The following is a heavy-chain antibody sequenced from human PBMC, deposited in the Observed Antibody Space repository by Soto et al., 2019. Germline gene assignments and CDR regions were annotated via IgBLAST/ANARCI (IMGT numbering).Heavy chain of an antibody. CDR3: TTGAPGSTGVYFDY. D-gene: IGHD2-2*01. V-gene: IGHV3-7*01. CDR2: IKQDGSAI. CDR1: GFTFNTYW. J-gene: IGHJ4*02. Sequence: EVHLVESGGGLVQPGGSLRLTCVASGFTFNTYWMSWVRQSPGKGLEWVANIKQDGSAINYLDSLRGRFTISTDNGSNALSRHTNSQRAEEAAVYDCTTGAPGSTGVYFDYCVQG.